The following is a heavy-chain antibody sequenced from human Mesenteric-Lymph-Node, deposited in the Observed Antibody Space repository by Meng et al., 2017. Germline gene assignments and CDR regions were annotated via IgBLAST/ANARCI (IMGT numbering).Heavy chain of an antibody. D-gene: IGHD5-24*01. CDR1: GFTFSSYA. V-gene: IGHV3-23*01. J-gene: IGHJ4*02. CDR3: AKDRWLQTPYYFDY. CDR2: ISGSGGST. Sequence: GESLKISCAASGFTFSSYAMSWVRQAPGKGLEWVSAISGSGGSTYYADSVKGRFTISRDNSKNTLYLQMNSLSAEDTAVYYCAKDRWLQTPYYFDYWGQGTLVTVSS.